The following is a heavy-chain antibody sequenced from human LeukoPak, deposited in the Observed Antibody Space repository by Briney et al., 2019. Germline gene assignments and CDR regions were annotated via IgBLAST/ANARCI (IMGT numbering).Heavy chain of an antibody. Sequence: GGSLRLSCAASGFTFSSYAMSWVRQAPGKVLEWVSAISGSGGSTYYADSVKGRFTISRDNSKNTLYLQMNSLRAEDTAGYYCANLDPLRLGAFDIWGQGTMVTVSS. J-gene: IGHJ3*02. D-gene: IGHD1-1*01. CDR2: ISGSGGST. CDR1: GFTFSSYA. V-gene: IGHV3-23*01. CDR3: ANLDPLRLGAFDI.